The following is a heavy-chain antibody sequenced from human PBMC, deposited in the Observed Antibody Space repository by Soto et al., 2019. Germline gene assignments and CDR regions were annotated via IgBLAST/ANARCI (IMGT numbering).Heavy chain of an antibody. CDR3: VRERGLSSYYGMDV. D-gene: IGHD3-10*01. Sequence: EVQLVESGGGLVKPGGSLRLSCAASGFTLTTYSMNWVRQASGKGLEWVASISSSSSHLYYADSVKGRFTISRDNARNSLYLQMNSLRAEDTAVYYCVRERGLSSYYGMDVWGQGTTVTVSS. CDR1: GFTLTTYS. CDR2: ISSSSSHL. V-gene: IGHV3-21*02. J-gene: IGHJ6*02.